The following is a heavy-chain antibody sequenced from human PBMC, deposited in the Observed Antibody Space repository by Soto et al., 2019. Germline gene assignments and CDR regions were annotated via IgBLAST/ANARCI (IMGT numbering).Heavy chain of an antibody. CDR2: ISYDGSNK. V-gene: IGHV3-30-3*01. CDR1: GFTFSSYA. D-gene: IGHD5-18*01. Sequence: HPGGSLRLSCAASGFTFSSYAMHWVRQAPGKGLEWVAVISYDGSNKYYADSVKGRFTISRDNSKNTLYLQMNSLRAEDTAVYYCARWIQGYYYYGMDVWGQGTTVSVSS. CDR3: ARWIQGYYYYGMDV. J-gene: IGHJ6*02.